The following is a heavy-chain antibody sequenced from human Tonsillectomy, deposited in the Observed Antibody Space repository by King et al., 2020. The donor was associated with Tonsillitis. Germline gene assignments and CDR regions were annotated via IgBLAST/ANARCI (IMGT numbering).Heavy chain of an antibody. CDR1: GYTFASYT. V-gene: IGHV1-18*01. Sequence: QLVQSGAEVKKPGASVKVSCKASGYTFASYTITWVRQAPGQGLEWMGWISVYNGNTNYAQKLQGRVTMTTDTSTSTAYMDLGSLRTDDTAIYYCARSKGAYNDLLDYWGQGTLVTVSS. CDR3: ARSKGAYNDLLDY. D-gene: IGHD5-24*01. J-gene: IGHJ4*02. CDR2: ISVYNGNT.